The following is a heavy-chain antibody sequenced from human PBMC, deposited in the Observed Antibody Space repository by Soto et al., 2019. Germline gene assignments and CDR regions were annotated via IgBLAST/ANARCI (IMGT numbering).Heavy chain of an antibody. D-gene: IGHD2-8*01. CDR3: ARDCRGYANYYYYGMDV. Sequence: QVQLQESGPGLVKPSETLSLTCTVSGGSISSYYWSWIRQPPGKGLEWIGYIYYSGSTNYKPSLQSRVTLSVDTSKRPFSVKLSSVAAAGTAVYYWARDCRGYANYYYYGMDVWGQGTTVTVSS. CDR1: GGSISSYY. V-gene: IGHV4-59*01. J-gene: IGHJ6*02. CDR2: IYYSGST.